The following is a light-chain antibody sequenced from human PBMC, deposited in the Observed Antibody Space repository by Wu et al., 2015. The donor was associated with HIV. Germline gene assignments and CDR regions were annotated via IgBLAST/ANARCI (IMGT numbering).Light chain of an antibody. CDR3: QQYGGSSPT. Sequence: EIVLTQSPDTLSVSPGDRVTLSCRASQSVTVTGDNYIAWYQQKPGQAPRLLIHTASIRATDIPDRFSGSGSGPEFTLTISRVETDDIAIYHCQQYGGSSPTFGQGTRLDIK. J-gene: IGKJ5*01. CDR1: QSVTVTGD. V-gene: IGKV3-20*01. CDR2: TAS.